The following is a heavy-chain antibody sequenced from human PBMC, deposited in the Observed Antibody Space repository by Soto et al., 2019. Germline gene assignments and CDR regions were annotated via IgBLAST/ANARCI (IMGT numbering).Heavy chain of an antibody. CDR1: GFTFSSYA. CDR3: AKGPGTGRYYYYGMDV. D-gene: IGHD1-1*01. V-gene: IGHV3-23*01. Sequence: GGSLRLSCAASGFTFSSYAMSWVRQAPGKGLEWVSAISGSGGSTYYADSVKGRFTISRDNSKNTLYLQMNSLRAEDTAVYYCAKGPGTGRYYYYGMDVWGQGTTVTVSS. J-gene: IGHJ6*02. CDR2: ISGSGGST.